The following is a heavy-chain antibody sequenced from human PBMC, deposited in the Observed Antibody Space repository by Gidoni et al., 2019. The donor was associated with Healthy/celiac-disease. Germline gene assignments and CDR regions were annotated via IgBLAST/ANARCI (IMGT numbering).Heavy chain of an antibody. CDR3: ARIGTNDY. CDR1: GLTFDDYT. J-gene: IGHJ4*02. CDR2: ISWDGGST. Sequence: EVPLVESGGVVVQPGGSLSLSCAASGLTFDDYTMHWVRPAPGKGLGWVSLISWDGGSTYYADSVKGRFTISRDNSKNSLYLQMNSLRTEDTALYYCARIGTNDYWGQGTLVTVSS. D-gene: IGHD2-2*01. V-gene: IGHV3-43*01.